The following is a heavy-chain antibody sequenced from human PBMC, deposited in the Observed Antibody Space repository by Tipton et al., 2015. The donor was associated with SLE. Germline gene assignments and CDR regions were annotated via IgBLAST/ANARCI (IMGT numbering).Heavy chain of an antibody. Sequence: SLRLSCAASGFTFSDYYMSWIRQAPGKGLEWVSAISGSGGSIYYADSVKGRFTISRDNSKNTLYLQMNSLRAEDTAVYYCAKDRRSSSWYIGWGQGTLVTVSS. J-gene: IGHJ4*02. D-gene: IGHD6-13*01. CDR2: ISGSGGSI. CDR1: GFTFSDYY. V-gene: IGHV3-23*01. CDR3: AKDRRSSSWYIG.